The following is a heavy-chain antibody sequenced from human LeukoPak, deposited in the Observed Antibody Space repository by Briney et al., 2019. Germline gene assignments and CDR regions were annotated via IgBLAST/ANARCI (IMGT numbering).Heavy chain of an antibody. CDR3: ARARGYSGYDLGDFDY. CDR2: ISAYNGNT. Sequence: ASVKVSCKASGYTFTSYGISWVRQAPGQGLEWMGWISAYNGNTNYAQKLQGRVTMTTDTSTSTAYMELRSLRSDDTAVYYCARARGYSGYDLGDFDYWGQGTLVTVSS. D-gene: IGHD5-12*01. V-gene: IGHV1-18*01. CDR1: GYTFTSYG. J-gene: IGHJ4*02.